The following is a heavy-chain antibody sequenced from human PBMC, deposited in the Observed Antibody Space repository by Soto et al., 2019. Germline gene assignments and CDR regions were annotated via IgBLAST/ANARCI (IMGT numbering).Heavy chain of an antibody. V-gene: IGHV4-39*01. Sequence: QLQLQESGPGLVKPSETLSLTCTVSGGSISSSSYYWGWIRQPPGKGLEWIGRIYYSGSTYYNPSLTSRVTISVDTSKNQFSLKLSSVTAADTAVYYCARVLYSSSWYYYYYGMDVWGQGTTVTVSS. CDR2: IYYSGST. D-gene: IGHD6-13*01. J-gene: IGHJ6*02. CDR1: GGSISSSSYY. CDR3: ARVLYSSSWYYYYYGMDV.